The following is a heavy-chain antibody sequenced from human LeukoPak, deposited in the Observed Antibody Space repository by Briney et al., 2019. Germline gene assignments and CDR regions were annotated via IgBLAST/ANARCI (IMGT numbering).Heavy chain of an antibody. CDR1: GGSINSDNYY. CDR2: IFYTGST. D-gene: IGHD3-16*01. J-gene: IGHJ3*02. CDR3: ARIGGDFDI. Sequence: SQTLSLTCTVSGGSINSDNYYWSWIRQPPGKGLEWIGYIFYTGSTYYNPSLKSRVTISGDMSKSQFSLKLSSVTAADTAVYYCARIGGDFDIWGQGTMVTVSS. V-gene: IGHV4-30-4*01.